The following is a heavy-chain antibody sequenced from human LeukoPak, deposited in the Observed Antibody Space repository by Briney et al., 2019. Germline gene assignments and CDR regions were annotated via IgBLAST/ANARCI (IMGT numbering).Heavy chain of an antibody. Sequence: GGSLRLSCAASGFTVSSNYMSWVRQAPGKGLEWVAVISYDGSNKYYADSVKGRFTISRDNSKNTLYLQMNSLRAEDTAVYYCARVRGGEDAFDIWGQGTMVTVSS. CDR1: GFTVSSNY. D-gene: IGHD2-21*01. V-gene: IGHV3-30*03. CDR3: ARVRGGEDAFDI. CDR2: ISYDGSNK. J-gene: IGHJ3*02.